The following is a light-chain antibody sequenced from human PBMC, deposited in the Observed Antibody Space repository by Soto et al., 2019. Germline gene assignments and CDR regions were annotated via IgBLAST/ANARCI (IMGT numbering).Light chain of an antibody. CDR3: QSYDSSLRGWV. V-gene: IGLV1-40*01. J-gene: IGLJ3*02. Sequence: QLVLTQPPSVSGAPGQRVTISCTGSSSNIGAGYDVHWYQQLPGTAPKLLIYGNSNRPSGVPDRFSGSKSGTSASLAITGLQAEDDADYYCQSYDSSLRGWVFGGGTKLTVL. CDR1: SSNIGAGYD. CDR2: GNS.